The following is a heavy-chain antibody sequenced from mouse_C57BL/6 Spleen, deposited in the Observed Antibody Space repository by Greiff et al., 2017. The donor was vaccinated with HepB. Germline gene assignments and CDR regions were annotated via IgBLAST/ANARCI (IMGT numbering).Heavy chain of an antibody. J-gene: IGHJ1*03. D-gene: IGHD1-1*01. CDR1: GFTFSSYT. V-gene: IGHV5-9*01. CDR2: ISGGGGNT. CDR3: AREVETTVVPHWYFDV. Sequence: DVKLVESGGGLVKPGGSLKLSCAASGFTFSSYTMSWVRQTPEKRLEWVATISGGGGNTYYPDSVKGRFTISRDNAKNTLYLQMSSLRSEDTALYYCAREVETTVVPHWYFDVWGTGTTVTVSS.